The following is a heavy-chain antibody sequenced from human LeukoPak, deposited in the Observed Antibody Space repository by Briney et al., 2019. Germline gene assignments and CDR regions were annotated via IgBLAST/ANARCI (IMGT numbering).Heavy chain of an antibody. Sequence: ASVKVSCKASGYTFTSYAMHWVRQAPGQRLEWMGWINAGNGNTKYSQKFQGRVTITRDTSASTAYMELSSLRSEDTAVYYCARKYYDILTGWMDAFDIWGQGTMVTVSS. V-gene: IGHV1-3*01. CDR1: GYTFTSYA. D-gene: IGHD3-9*01. CDR3: ARKYYDILTGWMDAFDI. CDR2: INAGNGNT. J-gene: IGHJ3*02.